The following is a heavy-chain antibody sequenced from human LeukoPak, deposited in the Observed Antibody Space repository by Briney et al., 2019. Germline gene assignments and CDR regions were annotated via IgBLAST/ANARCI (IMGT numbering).Heavy chain of an antibody. D-gene: IGHD3-22*01. V-gene: IGHV4-4*07. J-gene: IGHJ4*02. CDR3: ARDIYYEGSGYAFDY. CDR1: GASISSYY. CDR2: IYASGTT. Sequence: SETLSLTCTVSGASISSYYWSWSRQPDGTGLEWIGRIYASGTTNYNPSLKSRVTMSVDTSKNQFSQNLSSVTAADTAMYYCARDIYYEGSGYAFDYWGQGTLVTVSS.